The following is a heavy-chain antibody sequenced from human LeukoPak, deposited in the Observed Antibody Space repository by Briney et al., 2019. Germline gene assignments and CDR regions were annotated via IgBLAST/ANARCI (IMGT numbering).Heavy chain of an antibody. CDR2: INPNSGDT. J-gene: IGHJ4*02. V-gene: IGHV1-2*02. D-gene: IGHD3-10*01. CDR1: GYTXTGYY. CDR3: ARDPTVVRGVCDY. Sequence: ASVKVSCKASGYTXTGYYIHWVRQAPGQGLEWMEWINPNSGDTNYAQNFQGRVTMTGDTSITTAYMELSRLTSDDTAVYFCARDPTVVRGVCDYWGQGTLVTVSS.